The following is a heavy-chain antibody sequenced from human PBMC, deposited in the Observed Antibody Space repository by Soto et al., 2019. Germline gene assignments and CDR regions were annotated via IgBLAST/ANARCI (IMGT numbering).Heavy chain of an antibody. V-gene: IGHV3-30*18. D-gene: IGHD5-12*01. CDR3: PQDWLDGYNYFDY. J-gene: IGHJ4*02. CDR1: GFTFSSYG. CDR2: ISYDGSNK. Sequence: XEFLRLSCAASGFTFSSYGMHGVGQAPGKGLEWVAVISYDGSNKYYADSVKGRFTISRDNSKNTLYLQMNSLRAEDTAVYYCPQDWLDGYNYFDYWGQGTLVTVSS.